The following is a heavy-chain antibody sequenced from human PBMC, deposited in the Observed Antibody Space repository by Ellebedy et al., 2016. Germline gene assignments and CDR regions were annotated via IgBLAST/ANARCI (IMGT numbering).Heavy chain of an antibody. V-gene: IGHV3-30*03. CDR3: ARGGGSGWYDY. Sequence: GGSLRLSCAASGFTFSSSGMHWVRQAPGKGLEWVSVTSYDGSNKYYADSVQGRFTISRDNSKDTLYLQMNSLRADDTAVYYCARGGGSGWYDYWGQGTLVTVSS. J-gene: IGHJ4*02. CDR1: GFTFSSSG. D-gene: IGHD6-19*01. CDR2: TSYDGSNK.